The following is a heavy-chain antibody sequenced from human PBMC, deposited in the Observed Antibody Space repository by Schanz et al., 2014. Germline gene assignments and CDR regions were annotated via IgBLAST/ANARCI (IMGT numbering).Heavy chain of an antibody. J-gene: IGHJ3*02. CDR1: GGTFSSYT. Sequence: QVQLVQSGAEVKKPGSSVKVSCKASGGTFSSYTISWVRQAPGQGPEWMGRIIPILGIGNDAQKFQGRVTITADKSTSTAYMELSSLRSDDTAVYYCAREPLGCTGSGCQTYDAFDIWGQGTMVTVSS. D-gene: IGHD2-8*02. V-gene: IGHV1-69*08. CDR2: IIPILGIG. CDR3: AREPLGCTGSGCQTYDAFDI.